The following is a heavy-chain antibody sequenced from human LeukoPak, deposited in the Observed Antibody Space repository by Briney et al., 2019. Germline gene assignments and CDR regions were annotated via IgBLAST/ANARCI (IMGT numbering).Heavy chain of an antibody. Sequence: SETLSLTCTVSGGSISSYYWSWVRQPPGKGLEWIGYIDYSGNTDYNPSLKSRVTISVDTSKNQFSLTLTSLTAADTAVYYCARIHSSGYYGFDYWGQGFLVTVSS. V-gene: IGHV4-59*01. CDR3: ARIHSSGYYGFDY. J-gene: IGHJ4*02. D-gene: IGHD3-22*01. CDR1: GGSISSYY. CDR2: IDYSGNT.